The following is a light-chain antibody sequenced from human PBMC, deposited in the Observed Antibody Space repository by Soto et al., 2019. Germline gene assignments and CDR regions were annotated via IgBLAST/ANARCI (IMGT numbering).Light chain of an antibody. Sequence: DIQMTQSPSTLSASVGDRVTITCRVSQSISSWLAWYQQKPGKAPKLLIFKASSLESGVPSRFSDSGSGTEFTLTISSLQPDDFATYYCQQYNGGFGQGTKVDIK. V-gene: IGKV1-5*03. J-gene: IGKJ1*01. CDR2: KAS. CDR3: QQYNGG. CDR1: QSISSW.